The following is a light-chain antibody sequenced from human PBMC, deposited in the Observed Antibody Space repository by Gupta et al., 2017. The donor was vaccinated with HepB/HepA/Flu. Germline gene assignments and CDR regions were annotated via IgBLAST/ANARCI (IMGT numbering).Light chain of an antibody. Sequence: QSVLTPPPSVSGAPGQRVTISCTGSSSNIGAGYDVHWYRQVPGTGPKVLVYGNNKRPWGVPDRFSGSRSGTSASLAITGLQAEDEADYYCQSYDSSLYVFGTGTKVMVL. V-gene: IGLV1-40*01. J-gene: IGLJ1*01. CDR2: GNN. CDR3: QSYDSSLYV. CDR1: SSNIGAGYD.